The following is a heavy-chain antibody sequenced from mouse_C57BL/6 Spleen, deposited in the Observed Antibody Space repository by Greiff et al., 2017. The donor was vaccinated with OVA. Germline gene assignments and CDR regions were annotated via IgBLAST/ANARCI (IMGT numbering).Heavy chain of an antibody. CDR1: GFSLTSYG. CDR2: IWSGGST. D-gene: IGHD2-4*01. V-gene: IGHV2-2*01. Sequence: VKLQESGPGLVQPSQSLSITCTVSGFSLTSYGVHWVRQSPGKGLEWLGVIWSGGSTDYNAAFISRLSISKDNSKSQVFFKMNSLQADDTAIYYWARLYYDYDGAWFAYWGQGTLVTVSA. CDR3: ARLYYDYDGAWFAY. J-gene: IGHJ3*01.